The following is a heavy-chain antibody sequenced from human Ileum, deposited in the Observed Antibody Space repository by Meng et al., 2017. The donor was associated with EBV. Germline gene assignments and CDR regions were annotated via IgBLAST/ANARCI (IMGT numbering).Heavy chain of an antibody. J-gene: IGHJ4*02. CDR3: AREEGGRFDS. V-gene: IGHV1-3*01. CDR2: IDPGIGST. CDR1: GYKFDDYT. Sequence: QVQRVQSGAEMKKPGASVEISCKASGYKFDDYTIQWLRQAPGQRLEWLGWIDPGIGSTYDSKTIRGRLTITMDTSASTVYMRLTSLTSEDTAVYYCAREEGGRFDSWGQGTLVTVSS. D-gene: IGHD2-15*01.